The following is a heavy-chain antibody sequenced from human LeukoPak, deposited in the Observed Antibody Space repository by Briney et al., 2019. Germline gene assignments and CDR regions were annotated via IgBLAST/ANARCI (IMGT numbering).Heavy chain of an antibody. J-gene: IGHJ4*02. D-gene: IGHD6-13*01. CDR1: GFTFSSYG. CDR3: AKVPSYSSSWRDY. Sequence: GGSLRLSCAASGFTFSSYGMHWVRQAPGKGLEWVAFIRYDGSNKYYADSVKGRFTISRDNSRNTLYLQMNSLRAEDTAVYYCAKVPSYSSSWRDYWGQGTLVTVSS. CDR2: IRYDGSNK. V-gene: IGHV3-30*02.